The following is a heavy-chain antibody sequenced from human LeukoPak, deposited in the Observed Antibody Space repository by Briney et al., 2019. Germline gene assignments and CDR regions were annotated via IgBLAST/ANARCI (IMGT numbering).Heavy chain of an antibody. J-gene: IGHJ4*02. CDR1: GITLSNYG. V-gene: IGHV3-23*01. Sequence: GGSLRLSCAVSGITLSNYGMSWVRQAPGKGLEWVAGISGSAGGTIYADSVKGRFTISRDNSKNTVYLQMDSLRAEDTATYYCAKTTTGYSSGRYPAWPIDYWGQGTLVTVSS. CDR2: ISGSAGGT. D-gene: IGHD2-15*01. CDR3: AKTTTGYSSGRYPAWPIDY.